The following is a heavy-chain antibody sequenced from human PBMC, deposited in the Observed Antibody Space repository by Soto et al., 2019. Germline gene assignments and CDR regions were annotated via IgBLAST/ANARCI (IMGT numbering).Heavy chain of an antibody. Sequence: GGSLRLSCGASGITFVRRAMSWVRQAPGEGLEWVSTITDSGGDAKYADSVRRRFAISRDNSKKTLYLQMSSLTAEDSAIYYCARGSTDSYPGSRIFDFWGRGTLVTVSS. CDR2: ITDSGGDA. CDR1: GITFVRRA. J-gene: IGHJ4*02. CDR3: ARGSTDSYPGSRIFDF. D-gene: IGHD3-10*01. V-gene: IGHV3-23*01.